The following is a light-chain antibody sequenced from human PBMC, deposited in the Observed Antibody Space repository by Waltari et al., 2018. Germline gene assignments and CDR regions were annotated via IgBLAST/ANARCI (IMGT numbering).Light chain of an antibody. V-gene: IGLV2-23*01. CDR3: CSFASTSTLNWV. CDR2: EGT. CDR1: SDDVGNYNL. Sequence: QSALTQPASVSGSPGQSVTISCTETSDDVGNYNLVSWYQQHPGKVPQLMIYEGTKRPSGVSNLFSGSKSGNTASLTISGLQAEDEADYYCCSFASTSTLNWVFGGGTKLTVL. J-gene: IGLJ3*02.